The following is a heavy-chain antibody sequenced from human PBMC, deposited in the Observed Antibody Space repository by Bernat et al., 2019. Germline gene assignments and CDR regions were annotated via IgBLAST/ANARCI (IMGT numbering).Heavy chain of an antibody. J-gene: IGHJ4*02. CDR3: ARAPVGATSLFAY. CDR2: SNPISGGT. V-gene: IGHV1-2*02. D-gene: IGHD1-26*01. CDR1: GESGTGDY. Sequence: GGEGEKAGAAVKVCGKGAGESGTGDYMHWVRQAPGQGHEGMGWSNPISGGTNDAQKFQGGVTMTRDTSISTAYMELSRLRSDEAAMYYCARAPVGATSLFAYWGQGTLVTFSS.